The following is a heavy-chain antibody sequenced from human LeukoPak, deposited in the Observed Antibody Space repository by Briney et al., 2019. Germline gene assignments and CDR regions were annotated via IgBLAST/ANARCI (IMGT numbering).Heavy chain of an antibody. D-gene: IGHD3-10*01. CDR2: FDPEDGET. CDR1: GYTLTELS. CDR3: ARVPLISDNWFDP. J-gene: IGHJ5*02. Sequence: ASVKVSCKVSGYTLTELSMHWVRQAPGKGLEWMGGFDPEDGETIYAQKFQGRVTMTTDTSTSTAYMELRSLRSDDTAVYYCARVPLISDNWFDPWGQGTLVTVSS. V-gene: IGHV1-24*01.